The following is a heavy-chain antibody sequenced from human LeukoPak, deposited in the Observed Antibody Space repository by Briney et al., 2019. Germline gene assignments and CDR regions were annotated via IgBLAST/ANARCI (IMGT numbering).Heavy chain of an antibody. Sequence: ASVKVSCKASGYTFPSYFMHRVRQAPGQGLEWMGVINPTGGSTTYAQKFQGRVTMTRDTSTSTVYMELSSLRSDDTAVYYCARTAARRFDYWGQGTLVTVSS. CDR3: ARTAARRFDY. J-gene: IGHJ4*02. D-gene: IGHD6-6*01. CDR2: INPTGGST. CDR1: GYTFPSYF. V-gene: IGHV1-46*01.